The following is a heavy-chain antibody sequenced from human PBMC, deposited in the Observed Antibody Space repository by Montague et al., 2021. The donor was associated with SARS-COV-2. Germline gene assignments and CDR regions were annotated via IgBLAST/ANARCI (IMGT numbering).Heavy chain of an antibody. D-gene: IGHD2-15*01. CDR3: ARLGDGVVPSHILGVGPYYSYYCLDV. CDR2: IHHGGST. V-gene: IGHV4-34*01. J-gene: IGHJ6*03. CDR1: GGSFSTYS. Sequence: SETLSLTCAVHGGSFSTYSWNWICQPPGKGLEWIGEIHHGGSTNYNPSLKSRVTISADTSKNQFSLKLTSVAAADTAVYYCARLGDGVVPSHILGVGPYYSYYCLDVWGKGTTVTVSS.